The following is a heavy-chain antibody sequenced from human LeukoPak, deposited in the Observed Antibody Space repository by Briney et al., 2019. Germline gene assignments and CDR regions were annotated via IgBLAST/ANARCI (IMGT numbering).Heavy chain of an antibody. CDR2: INPSGGST. V-gene: IGHV1-46*01. D-gene: IGHD6-13*01. CDR1: GYTFTSYY. CDR3: ARVPIAAAHDDAFDI. J-gene: IGHJ3*02. Sequence: GASVKVSCKASGYTFTSYYMHWVRQAPGQGLEWMGIINPSGGSTSYAQKFQGRVTMTRDMSTSTVYMELSSLRSEDTAVYYCARVPIAAAHDDAFDIWGQGTMVTVSS.